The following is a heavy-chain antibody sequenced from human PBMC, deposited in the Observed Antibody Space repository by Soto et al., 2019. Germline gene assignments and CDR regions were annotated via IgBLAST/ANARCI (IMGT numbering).Heavy chain of an antibody. CDR1: GFTFRDFT. Sequence: EVHLVESGGGLVKPGGSLRLSCAASGFTFRDFTMNWVRQAPGEGLEWVSSISSSGTFKYYADSLGGRFTISRDNAKNSLYLQLNSLRGEDTAIYYCARDDLYDSTGYDSWGQGTLVTV. D-gene: IGHD3-22*01. CDR2: ISSSGTFK. CDR3: ARDDLYDSTGYDS. J-gene: IGHJ5*02. V-gene: IGHV3-21*01.